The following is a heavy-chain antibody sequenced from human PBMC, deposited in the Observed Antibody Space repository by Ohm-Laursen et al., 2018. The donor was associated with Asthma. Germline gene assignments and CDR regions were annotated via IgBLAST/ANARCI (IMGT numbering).Heavy chain of an antibody. J-gene: IGHJ1*01. CDR2: IFPHGRHT. V-gene: IGHV3-74*01. D-gene: IGHD1-26*01. CDR3: ARIGPEWELPGREYSVHH. CDR1: GFTFSDYF. Sequence: SLRLSCTASGFTFSDYFMHWVRQGPGEGLVWISHIFPHGRHTNYADSVKGRFTISRDNAKNLVFLQMNDVRAEDTALYYCARIGPEWELPGREYSVHHWGQGTLVTVSS.